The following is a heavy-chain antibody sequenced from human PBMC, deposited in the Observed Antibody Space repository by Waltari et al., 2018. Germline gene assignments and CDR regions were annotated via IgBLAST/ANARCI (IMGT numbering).Heavy chain of an antibody. CDR1: GGSISSYY. V-gene: IGHV4-4*07. J-gene: IGHJ3*02. Sequence: QVQLQESGPGLVKPSETLSLTCTVSGGSISSYYWSWIRQPAGKGLEWIGRIYTSGSTNYNPSLKSRVTMSVDTSKNQFSLKLSSVTAADTAVYYCARERMRLNWELLGAFDIWGQGSMVTVSS. D-gene: IGHD1-26*01. CDR2: IYTSGST. CDR3: ARERMRLNWELLGAFDI.